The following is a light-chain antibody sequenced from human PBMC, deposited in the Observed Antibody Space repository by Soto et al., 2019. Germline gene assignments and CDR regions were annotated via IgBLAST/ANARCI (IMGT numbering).Light chain of an antibody. CDR3: QQYGSSAIT. CDR1: QSVSSSY. J-gene: IGKJ5*01. Sequence: EIVLTQSPGTLSLSPGERATLSCRASQSVSSSYLAWYQQKPGQATRLLIYGASSSATGIPDRFSGSGSGTDFTLTISRLEPEDFAVYYCQQYGSSAITFGQGTRLEIK. V-gene: IGKV3-20*01. CDR2: GAS.